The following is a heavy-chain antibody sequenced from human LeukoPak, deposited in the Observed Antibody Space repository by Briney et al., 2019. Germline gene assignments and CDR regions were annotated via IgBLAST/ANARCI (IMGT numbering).Heavy chain of an antibody. CDR1: GYTLTELS. V-gene: IGHV1-24*01. J-gene: IGHJ4*02. Sequence: ASVKVSCKVSGYTLTELSMHWVRRAPGKGLEWMGGFDPEDGETIYAQKFQGRVTMTEDTSTDTAYMELSSLRSEDTAVYYCATERTGSGSLPFDYWGQGTLVTVSS. CDR3: ATERTGSGSLPFDY. CDR2: FDPEDGET. D-gene: IGHD3-10*01.